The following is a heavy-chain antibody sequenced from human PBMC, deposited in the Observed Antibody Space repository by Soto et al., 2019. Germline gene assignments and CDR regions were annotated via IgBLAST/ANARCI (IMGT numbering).Heavy chain of an antibody. CDR2: TYYRSKWYN. Sequence: SQTLSLTCAISGDSVSSNSAAWNWIRQCPSRGLEWLGRTYYRSKWYNDYAVSVKSRITINPDTSKNQFSLQLNSVTPEDTAVYYCARDDGAEQWLARTYFDYWGQGTLVTVSS. CDR1: GDSVSSNSAA. CDR3: ARDDGAEQWLARTYFDY. J-gene: IGHJ4*02. D-gene: IGHD6-19*01. V-gene: IGHV6-1*01.